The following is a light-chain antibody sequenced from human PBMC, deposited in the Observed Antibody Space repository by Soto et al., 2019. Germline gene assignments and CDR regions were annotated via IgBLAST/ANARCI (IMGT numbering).Light chain of an antibody. CDR2: EVT. CDR1: SSDIGGYNY. V-gene: IGLV2-14*01. J-gene: IGLJ1*01. Sequence: QSVLTQPASVSGSPGQSITISCTGTSSDIGGYNYVSWYQQHPGKAPKLMIYEVTNRPSGVSNRFSGSKSANTASLTISGLQAEDEADYYCSSYTSGSTYVFGTGTQLTVL. CDR3: SSYTSGSTYV.